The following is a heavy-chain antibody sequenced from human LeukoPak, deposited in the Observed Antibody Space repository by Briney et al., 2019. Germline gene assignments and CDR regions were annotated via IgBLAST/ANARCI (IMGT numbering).Heavy chain of an antibody. V-gene: IGHV4-39*01. CDR1: GGSIISGSYY. CDR2: IYYSGNT. J-gene: IGHJ4*02. CDR3: ARLDNTVVTPTNDY. D-gene: IGHD4-23*01. Sequence: SETLSLTCTVSGGSIISGSYYWGLIRQPPGKGLEWIASIYYSGNTYYNPSLKSRVTISVDTSKNQFSLKLSSVTAADTAVYYCARLDNTVVTPTNDYWGQGTLVTVSS.